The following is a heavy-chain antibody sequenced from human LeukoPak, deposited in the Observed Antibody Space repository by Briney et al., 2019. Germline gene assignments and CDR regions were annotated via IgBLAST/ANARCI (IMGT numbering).Heavy chain of an antibody. D-gene: IGHD2/OR15-2a*01. Sequence: SETLSLTCTVSGGSISSYYWSWIRQPAGKGLEWIGRIYTSGSTNYNPSLKSRVTMSVDTSKNQFSLKLSSVTAADTAVYYCARDRYFNLRYYYYYYMDVWGKGTTVPSP. J-gene: IGHJ6*03. CDR3: ARDRYFNLRYYYYYYMDV. CDR2: IYTSGST. CDR1: GGSISSYY. V-gene: IGHV4-4*07.